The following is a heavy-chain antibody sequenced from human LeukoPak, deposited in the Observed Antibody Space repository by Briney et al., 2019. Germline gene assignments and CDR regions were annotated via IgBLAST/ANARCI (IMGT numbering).Heavy chain of an antibody. J-gene: IGHJ6*03. CDR3: ANSRGQFCSSASCSVMDV. D-gene: IGHD3-16*01. CDR1: RFTFSTYD. Sequence: GGSLTLSCAASRFTFSTYDMHWVRQAPGKGLEWVAFIVYDGSKTYYADSVKGRFTISRDNSKDTLYLQMNGLRADDTAVYYCANSRGQFCSSASCSVMDVWGKGTTVTVSS. CDR2: IVYDGSKT. V-gene: IGHV3-30*02.